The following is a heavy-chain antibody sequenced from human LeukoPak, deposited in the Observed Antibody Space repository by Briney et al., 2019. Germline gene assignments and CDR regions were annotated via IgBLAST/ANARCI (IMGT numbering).Heavy chain of an antibody. J-gene: IGHJ6*03. Sequence: SGGSLRLSCAASGFTFSSYWMHWVRQAPGKGLVWVSRINSDGSSTSYADSVKGRFTISRDNAKNTLYLQMNSLRAEDTAVYYCARGDGYQQEYYYYYMDVWGKGTTVTVSS. V-gene: IGHV3-74*01. CDR2: INSDGSST. D-gene: IGHD6-13*01. CDR3: ARGDGYQQEYYYYYMDV. CDR1: GFTFSSYW.